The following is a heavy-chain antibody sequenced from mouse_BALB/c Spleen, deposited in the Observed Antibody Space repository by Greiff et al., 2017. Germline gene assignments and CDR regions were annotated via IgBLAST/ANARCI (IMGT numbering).Heavy chain of an antibody. Sequence: EVQRVESGASLVKPSQTLSLTCSVTGYSFSSCYWNWIRKFPGNKLEYMGYISYSGSTYYNPSLKSRISITRDTSKNQYYLKLNSVTTEDTATYYCAGRSPFITTSNYYAFAYWGQGTLVTVSS. D-gene: IGHD1-1*01. J-gene: IGHJ3*01. CDR1: GYSFSSCY. CDR3: AGRSPFITTSNYYAFAY. V-gene: IGHV3-8*02. CDR2: ISYSGST.